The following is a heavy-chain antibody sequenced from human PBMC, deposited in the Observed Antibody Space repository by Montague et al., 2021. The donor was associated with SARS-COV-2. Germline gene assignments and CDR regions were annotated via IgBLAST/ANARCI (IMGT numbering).Heavy chain of an antibody. CDR3: ARTFDVFKHDN. CDR2: IVHTGTT. V-gene: IGHV4-34*12. Sequence: SETLSLTCAVYGGSLSGHYWSWIRQFPGKGLEWIGEIVHTGTTKYNPSLESRVTMSIDTSKKQFSLNLTSMTAADTAVYYCARTFDVFKHDNWGQGTLVAVSS. D-gene: IGHD3-10*02. J-gene: IGHJ4*02. CDR1: GGSLSGHY.